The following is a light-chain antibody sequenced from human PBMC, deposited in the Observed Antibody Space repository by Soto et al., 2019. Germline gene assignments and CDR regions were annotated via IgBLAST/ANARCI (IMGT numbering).Light chain of an antibody. CDR3: QQYMSSVT. V-gene: IGKV3-20*01. Sequence: EVVLTQSPGSLSLSPGQRATLSCRASQSVDSTFFAWYQKKPGQAPRLLIYGASKRATGIPDRFSGSGSGIDLTLSSRRLEPEDVAVYYCQQYMSSVTFGQGTKVEIK. J-gene: IGKJ1*01. CDR1: QSVDSTF. CDR2: GAS.